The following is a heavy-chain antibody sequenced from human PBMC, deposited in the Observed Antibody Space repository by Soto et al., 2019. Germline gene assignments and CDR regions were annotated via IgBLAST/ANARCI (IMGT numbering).Heavy chain of an antibody. CDR2: IWYDGSNK. D-gene: IGHD2-2*01. V-gene: IGHV3-33*01. CDR3: ARDTAATFDY. J-gene: IGHJ4*02. Sequence: GGSLRLSCAASGFTFSSHGMHWIRQAPGKGLEWVAVIWYDGSNKYYADSVKGRFTISRDNSKNTLYLQMNSLRAEDTAVYYCARDTAATFDYWGQGTLVTVSS. CDR1: GFTFSSHG.